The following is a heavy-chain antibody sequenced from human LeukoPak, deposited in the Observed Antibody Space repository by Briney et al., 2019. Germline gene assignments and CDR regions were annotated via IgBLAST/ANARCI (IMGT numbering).Heavy chain of an antibody. CDR3: TTPNPYYYDSSGYFGQFDY. CDR1: GIIFRDAR. CDR2: IKSKTDGGTT. J-gene: IGHJ4*02. V-gene: IGHV3-15*07. D-gene: IGHD3-22*01. Sequence: PGGSLRLSCVVSGIIFRDARMNWVRQTPGKGLEWVGRIKSKTDGGTTDYAAPVKGRFTISRDDSKNTLYLQMNSLKTEDTAVYYCTTPNPYYYDSSGYFGQFDYWGQGTLVTVSS.